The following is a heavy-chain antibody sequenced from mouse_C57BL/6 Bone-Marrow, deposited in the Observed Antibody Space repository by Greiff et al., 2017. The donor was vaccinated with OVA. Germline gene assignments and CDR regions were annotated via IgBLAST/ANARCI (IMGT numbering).Heavy chain of an antibody. D-gene: IGHD6-5*01. V-gene: IGHV1-81*01. J-gene: IGHJ4*01. Sequence: VQLVESGAELARPGASVKLSCKASGYTFTSYGISWVKQRTGQGLEWIGEIYPRSGNTYYNEKFKGKATLTADKSSSTAYMELRSLTSEDSAVYFCAAATLYYYAMDYWGQGTSVTVSS. CDR1: GYTFTSYG. CDR2: IYPRSGNT. CDR3: AAATLYYYAMDY.